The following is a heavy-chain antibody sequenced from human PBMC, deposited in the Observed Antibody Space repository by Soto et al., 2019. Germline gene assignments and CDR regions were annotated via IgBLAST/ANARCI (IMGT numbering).Heavy chain of an antibody. V-gene: IGHV1-18*01. D-gene: IGHD3-10*01. CDR2: ISAYNGNT. CDR3: ASNRGVTDYYYYYMDV. J-gene: IGHJ6*03. Sequence: GASVKVSCKASGYTFTSYGISWVRQAPGQGLEWMGWISAYNGNTNYAQKLQGRVTMTTDTSTSTAYMELRSLRSDDTAVYYCASNRGVTDYYYYYMDVWGKGTTVTVSS. CDR1: GYTFTSYG.